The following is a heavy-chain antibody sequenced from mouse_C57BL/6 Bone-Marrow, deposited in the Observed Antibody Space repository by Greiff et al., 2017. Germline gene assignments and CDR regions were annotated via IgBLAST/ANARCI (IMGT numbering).Heavy chain of an antibody. D-gene: IGHD2-4*01. CDR2: INPSSGYT. CDR3: ARGDYDVAWFAY. V-gene: IGHV1-4*01. Sequence: QVQLQQSGAELARPGASVKMSCKASGYTFTSYTMHWVKQRPGQGLEWIGYINPSSGYTKYNQKFKDKATLTAAKSSSTAYMQLSSLTSEDSAVYYCARGDYDVAWFAYWGQGTLVTVSA. J-gene: IGHJ3*01. CDR1: GYTFTSYT.